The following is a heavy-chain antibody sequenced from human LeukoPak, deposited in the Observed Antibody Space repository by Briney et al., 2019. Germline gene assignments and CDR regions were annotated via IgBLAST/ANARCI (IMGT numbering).Heavy chain of an antibody. CDR3: ARGDITMVRGEDYFDY. V-gene: IGHV3-21*01. CDR2: ISSSSSYI. Sequence: GGSLRLSCAASRFTVSSYSINWVRQAPGKGLEWVSSISSSSSYIYYADSVKGRFTISRDNAKNSLYLQMNSLRAEDTAVYYCARGDITMVRGEDYFDYWGQGTLVTVSS. D-gene: IGHD3-10*01. CDR1: RFTVSSYS. J-gene: IGHJ4*02.